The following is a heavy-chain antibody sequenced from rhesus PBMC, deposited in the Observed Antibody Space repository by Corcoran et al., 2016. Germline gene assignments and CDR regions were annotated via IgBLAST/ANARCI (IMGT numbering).Heavy chain of an antibody. V-gene: IGHV4-80*01. CDR2: MNANTGST. J-gene: IGHJ4*01. Sequence: QVQLQGSGPGLVKPSETLSLTCTDSGASINNYWWSLIRQSPGKGLEWIGQMNANTGSTFYSPSLKSRVTISKDASKNQFSLNLRSVTAADTAIYYCARPYNWKIDFWGQGVLVTVSS. D-gene: IGHD1-26*01. CDR1: GASINNYW. CDR3: ARPYNWKIDF.